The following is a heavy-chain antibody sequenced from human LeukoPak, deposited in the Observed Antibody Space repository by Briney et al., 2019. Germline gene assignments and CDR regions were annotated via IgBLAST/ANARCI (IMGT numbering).Heavy chain of an antibody. J-gene: IGHJ4*02. Sequence: PGGSLRLSCAASGFTFNSYEMNWVRQAPGKGLEWVSYISSSGSTIYYADSVKGRFTISRDNAKNSLYLQMNSLRAEDTAVYYCARAYDSSGYYSYYFDYWGQGTLVTVSS. CDR3: ARAYDSSGYYSYYFDY. CDR2: ISSSGSTI. D-gene: IGHD3-22*01. V-gene: IGHV3-48*03. CDR1: GFTFNSYE.